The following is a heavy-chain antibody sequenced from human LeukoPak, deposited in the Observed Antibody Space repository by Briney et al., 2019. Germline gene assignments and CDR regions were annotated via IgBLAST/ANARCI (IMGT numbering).Heavy chain of an antibody. CDR2: ISGAGEVS. D-gene: IGHD3-10*01. Sequence: GGSLGLSCAASGFTFSNYAMSWVRQAPGKGLEWVSVISGAGEVSFYADSVKGRFTISRDNSKKTLYLEMNGLRVDDTAVYFCAKDRPSGPSGSPGENWFDPWGQGTLVTVSS. CDR3: AKDRPSGPSGSPGENWFDP. J-gene: IGHJ5*02. V-gene: IGHV3-23*01. CDR1: GFTFSNYA.